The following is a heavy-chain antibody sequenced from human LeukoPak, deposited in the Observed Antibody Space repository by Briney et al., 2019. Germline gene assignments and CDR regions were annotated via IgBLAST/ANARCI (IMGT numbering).Heavy chain of an antibody. CDR3: IAAAGDNYYYYGMDV. Sequence: GGSLRLSCSASGFTSSSYAMHWVRQAPGKGLEYVSAISSNGGSTYYADSVKGRFTISRDNSKNTLYLQMSSLRAEDTAVYYCIAAAGDNYYYYGMDVWGKGTTVTVSS. CDR2: ISSNGGST. V-gene: IGHV3-64D*06. D-gene: IGHD6-13*01. CDR1: GFTSSSYA. J-gene: IGHJ6*04.